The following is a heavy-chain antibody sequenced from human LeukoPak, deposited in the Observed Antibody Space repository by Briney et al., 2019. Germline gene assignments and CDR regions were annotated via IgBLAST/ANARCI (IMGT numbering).Heavy chain of an antibody. CDR1: GFTFSNYW. CDR3: ATDPGFWSGYSDY. J-gene: IGHJ4*02. V-gene: IGHV3-74*01. Sequence: GGSLRLSCAASGFTFSNYWMHWVRQAPGKGLVWVSRINTDGSSATYADSVKGRFTISRDNAKNTLYLQMNSLRAEDTAVYYCATDPGFWSGYSDYWGQGTLVTVSS. CDR2: INTDGSSA. D-gene: IGHD3-3*01.